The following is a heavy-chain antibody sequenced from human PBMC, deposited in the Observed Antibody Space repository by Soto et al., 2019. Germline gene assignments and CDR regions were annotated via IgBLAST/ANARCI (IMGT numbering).Heavy chain of an antibody. CDR1: GGSISSYY. Sequence: KPSETLSLTCTVSGGSISSYYWSWIRQPAGKGLEWIGRIYTSGSTNYNPSLKSRVTMSVDTSKNQFSLKLSSVTAADTAVYYCAREISSGWYQCYFDYWGQGTLVTVSS. CDR2: IYTSGST. J-gene: IGHJ4*02. D-gene: IGHD6-19*01. V-gene: IGHV4-4*07. CDR3: AREISSGWYQCYFDY.